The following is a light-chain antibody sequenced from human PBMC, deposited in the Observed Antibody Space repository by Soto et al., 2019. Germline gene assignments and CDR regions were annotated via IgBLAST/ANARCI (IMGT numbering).Light chain of an antibody. CDR3: HHYNSWPYT. V-gene: IGKV3-15*01. Sequence: EIVMTQSPDTLSVSPGARATLSCRASQSVSSNLAWYQQKPGQAPRLLIYDASTRAPGFPARFSGSGSGTEFTLTISSLQSEDFAVYYCHHYNSWPYTFGQGTKVDIK. CDR1: QSVSSN. J-gene: IGKJ2*01. CDR2: DAS.